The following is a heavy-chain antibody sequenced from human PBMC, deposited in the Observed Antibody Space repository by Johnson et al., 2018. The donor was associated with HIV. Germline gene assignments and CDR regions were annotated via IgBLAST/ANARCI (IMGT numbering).Heavy chain of an antibody. CDR2: IGPAGAT. V-gene: IGHV3-13*01. Sequence: VESGGSLRLSCTASGFTFSSYDMHWVRQATGKGLEWVSAIGPAGATYYPGAVKGRFTISREHAKNTLYLQMNSLRAGDTAVYYCARAIFNYDSSGYPASDAFDIWGQGTMVTVSS. J-gene: IGHJ3*02. CDR1: GFTFSSYD. D-gene: IGHD3-22*01. CDR3: ARAIFNYDSSGYPASDAFDI.